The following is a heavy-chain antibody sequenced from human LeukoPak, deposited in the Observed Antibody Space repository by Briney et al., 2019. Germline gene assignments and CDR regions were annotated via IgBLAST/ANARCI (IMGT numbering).Heavy chain of an antibody. V-gene: IGHV3-73*01. CDR2: IRSKANSYAT. J-gene: IGHJ6*03. CDR3: TRHGGRLLWFGELSYMDV. D-gene: IGHD3-10*01. Sequence: PGGSLRLSCAASGFTFSGSAMHWVRQASGKGLEWVGRIRSKANSYATAYAASVKGRFTISRDDSKNTAYLQMNSLKTEDTAVYYCTRHGGRLLWFGELSYMDVWGKGTTVTVSS. CDR1: GFTFSGSA.